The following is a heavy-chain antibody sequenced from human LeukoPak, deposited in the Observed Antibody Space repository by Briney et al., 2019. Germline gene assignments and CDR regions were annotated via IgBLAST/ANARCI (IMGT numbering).Heavy chain of an antibody. J-gene: IGHJ6*02. CDR3: ARVEGYGVYYYYSGMDV. CDR1: GFTFSSYS. CDR2: ISSSNNYI. V-gene: IGHV3-21*06. Sequence: GSLRLSCAASGFTFSSYSMNWVRRAPGKGLEWVSSISSSNNYIYYADSVRGRFTISRDNARDSLYLQMNALRAEDTAVYYCARVEGYGVYYYYSGMDVWGQGTTVTVSS. D-gene: IGHD4-17*01.